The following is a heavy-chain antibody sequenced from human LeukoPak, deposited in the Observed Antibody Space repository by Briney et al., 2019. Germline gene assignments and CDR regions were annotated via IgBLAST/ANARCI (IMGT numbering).Heavy chain of an antibody. CDR2: IKQDGSEK. CDR1: GFTFSSYW. CDR3: ARERGYSFYLSPRNDLDY. Sequence: GGSLRLSCAASGFTFSSYWMSWVRQAPGKGLEWVANIKQDGSEKYYVDSVKGRFTISRDNAKNSLYLQMNSLRAEDTAVYYCARERGYSFYLSPRNDLDYWGQGTLVTVSS. D-gene: IGHD5-18*01. V-gene: IGHV3-7*01. J-gene: IGHJ4*02.